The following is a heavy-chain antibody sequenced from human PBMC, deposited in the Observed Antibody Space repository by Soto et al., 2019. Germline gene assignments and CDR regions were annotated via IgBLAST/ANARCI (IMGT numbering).Heavy chain of an antibody. Sequence: QVQLVQSGAEVKKPGASVKVSCKASGYTFTSYGISWVRQAPGQGLEWMGWIRAYNGNTNYAQKLQGRVTMTTDTSTSTASMELSSLSSLVTAVYSCPRPLPTMHVSGQGTTVPVSS. V-gene: IGHV1-18*01. CDR1: GYTFTSYG. J-gene: IGHJ6*02. CDR2: IRAYNGNT. CDR3: PRPLPTMHV.